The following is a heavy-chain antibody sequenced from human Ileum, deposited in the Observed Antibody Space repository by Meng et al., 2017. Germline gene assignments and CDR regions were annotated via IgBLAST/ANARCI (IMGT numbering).Heavy chain of an antibody. CDR1: GDSLRSYY. CDR3: ARGGTIDWYFDL. J-gene: IGHJ2*01. Sequence: SEILSLTCNVSGDSLRSYYWTWIRQPPGKGLEWIGYIYYSGTTNYNSSLKSRVTISLDTSKNQFSLNLSSVTAADTAVYYCARGGTIDWYFDLWGRGTLVTVSS. CDR2: IYYSGTT. D-gene: IGHD4/OR15-4a*01. V-gene: IGHV4-59*01.